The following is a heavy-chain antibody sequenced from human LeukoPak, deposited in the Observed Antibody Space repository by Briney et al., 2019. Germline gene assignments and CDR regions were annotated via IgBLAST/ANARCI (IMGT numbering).Heavy chain of an antibody. CDR2: MNPNSGVT. V-gene: IGHV1-2*02. Sequence: GASVKVSCKASGYSFTAYWIHWVRQAPGQGLEWMGCMNPNSGVTGYAQSFQGRVTMTRDTSISTAYMELSRLRSDDTAVYYCARPRIKAHGTWFDPWGQGTLVTVSS. J-gene: IGHJ5*02. CDR3: ARPRIKAHGTWFDP. CDR1: GYSFTAYW.